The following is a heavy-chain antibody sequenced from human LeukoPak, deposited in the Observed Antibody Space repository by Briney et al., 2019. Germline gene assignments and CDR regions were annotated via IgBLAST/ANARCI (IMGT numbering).Heavy chain of an antibody. CDR3: ARGEGLFDY. V-gene: IGHV3-30*03. CDR1: GFTFSSYG. Sequence: PGGSLRLSCAASGFTFSSYGMHWVSQAPGKGLEWVAVISYDGSNKYYADTVKGRFTISRDNSKNTLYLQMNSLRAEDTAVYYCARGEGLFDYWGQGTLVTVSS. CDR2: ISYDGSNK. J-gene: IGHJ4*02.